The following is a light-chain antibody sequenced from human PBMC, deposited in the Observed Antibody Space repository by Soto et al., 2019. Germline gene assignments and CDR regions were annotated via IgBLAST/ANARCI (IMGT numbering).Light chain of an antibody. V-gene: IGKV4-1*01. Sequence: DIVMTQSPDSLAVSLGERATINCKSSQSVLYSSNNKNYLAWYQKKAGQPPKLLIYWASTRESGVPDRFSGSGSGRDFTLTISSLQAEDVAVYYCQQYYSTPPYTFGQGTKLEIK. CDR3: QQYYSTPPYT. CDR2: WAS. CDR1: QSVLYSSNNKNY. J-gene: IGKJ2*01.